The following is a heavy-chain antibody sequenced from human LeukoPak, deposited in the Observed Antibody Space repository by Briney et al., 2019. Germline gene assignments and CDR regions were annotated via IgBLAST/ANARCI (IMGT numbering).Heavy chain of an antibody. CDR3: AKDQYSGSSASPDY. Sequence: GGSLRLSCAASGFTFDDYGMSWVRQAPGKGLEWVSGINWNGGSTGYADSVKGRFTISRDNSKNTLYLQMNSLRAEDTAVYYCAKDQYSGSSASPDYWGQGTLVTVSS. V-gene: IGHV3-20*04. D-gene: IGHD1-26*01. J-gene: IGHJ4*02. CDR1: GFTFDDYG. CDR2: INWNGGST.